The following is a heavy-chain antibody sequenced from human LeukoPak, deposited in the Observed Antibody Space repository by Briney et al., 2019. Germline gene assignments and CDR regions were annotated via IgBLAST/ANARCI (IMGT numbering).Heavy chain of an antibody. CDR2: ISGSGGST. V-gene: IGHV3-23*01. CDR3: AKSLAFAATGGGMDV. J-gene: IGHJ6*02. Sequence: PGGSLRLSCAASGFTFSSFAMTWVRQAPGKGLEWVSAISGSGGSTFYADSVKGRFTISRDNYRNTVDLLMNSLRAEDAAVYYCAKSLAFAATGGGMDVWGQGTTVTVSS. D-gene: IGHD2-15*01. CDR1: GFTFSSFA.